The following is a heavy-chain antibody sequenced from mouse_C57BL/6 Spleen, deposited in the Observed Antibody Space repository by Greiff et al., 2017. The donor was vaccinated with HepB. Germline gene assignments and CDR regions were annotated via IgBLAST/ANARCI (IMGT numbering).Heavy chain of an antibody. CDR3: ARFTTVVAKYFDY. V-gene: IGHV1-55*01. J-gene: IGHJ2*01. D-gene: IGHD1-1*01. Sequence: VQLQQSGAELVKPGASVKMSCKASGYTFTSYWITWVKQRPGQGLEWIGDIYPGSGSTNYNEKFKSKATLTVDTSSSTAYMQLSSLTSEDSAVYYCARFTTVVAKYFDYWGQGTTLTVSS. CDR1: GYTFTSYW. CDR2: IYPGSGST.